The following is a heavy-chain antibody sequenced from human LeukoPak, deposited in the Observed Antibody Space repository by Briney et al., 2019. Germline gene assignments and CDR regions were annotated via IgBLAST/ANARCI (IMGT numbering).Heavy chain of an antibody. V-gene: IGHV4-4*09. Sequence: SETLSLTCTVSGGSISSYYWSWIRQPPGKGLEWIGYIYTSGSTNYNPSLKSRVTISVDTSKNQFSLKLSSVTAADTAVYYCARTTRGRVGYFDYWGQGTLVTVSS. CDR3: ARTTRGRVGYFDY. J-gene: IGHJ4*02. CDR2: IYTSGST. CDR1: GGSISSYY. D-gene: IGHD1-1*01.